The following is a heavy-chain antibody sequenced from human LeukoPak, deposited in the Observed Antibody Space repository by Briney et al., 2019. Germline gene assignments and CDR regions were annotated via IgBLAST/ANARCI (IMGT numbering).Heavy chain of an antibody. J-gene: IGHJ5*02. CDR3: AKDLSYGSNWFDP. CDR1: GFTFSSHG. D-gene: IGHD5-18*01. V-gene: IGHV3-33*06. Sequence: PGGSLRLSCAASGFTFSSHGIHWVRQVPGKGLEWVALIWYDGSKKNYADSVKGRFTISRDDSKSTLYLQINSLRAEDTAVYYCAKDLSYGSNWFDPWGQGTLVTVSS. CDR2: IWYDGSKK.